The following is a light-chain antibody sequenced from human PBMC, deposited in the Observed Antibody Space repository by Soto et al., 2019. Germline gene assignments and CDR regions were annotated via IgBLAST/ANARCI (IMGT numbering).Light chain of an antibody. J-gene: IGLJ2*01. V-gene: IGLV3-27*01. CDR3: YSAADNNAVV. CDR1: VLAKKY. Sequence: SYELTQPSSVSVSPGQTARITCSGDVLAKKYARWFQQKPGQAPVLVICKDTERPSGIPERFSGSSSGTTVTLTISGAQVEDEADYYCYSAADNNAVVFGGGTKVTVL. CDR2: KDT.